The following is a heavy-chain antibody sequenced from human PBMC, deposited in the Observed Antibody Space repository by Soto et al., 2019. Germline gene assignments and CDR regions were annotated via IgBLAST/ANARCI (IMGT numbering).Heavy chain of an antibody. V-gene: IGHV4-61*08. Sequence: SETLSLTCTVSGGSISSGDYYWSWIRQPPGKGLEWIGYIYYSGSTNYNPSLKSRVTISVDTSKNQFSLKLSSVTAADTAVYYCARRNIIAAAGNVDYYYGMDVWGQGTTVTVSS. J-gene: IGHJ6*02. CDR1: GGSISSGDYY. CDR3: ARRNIIAAAGNVDYYYGMDV. CDR2: IYYSGST. D-gene: IGHD6-13*01.